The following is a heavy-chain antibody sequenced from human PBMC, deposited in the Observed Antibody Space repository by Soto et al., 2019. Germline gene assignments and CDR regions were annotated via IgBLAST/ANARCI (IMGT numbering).Heavy chain of an antibody. D-gene: IGHD3-3*01. J-gene: IGHJ6*02. Sequence: SETLSLTCTVSGGSISSGGYYCSWIRQHPGKGLEWIGYIYYSGSTYYNPSLKSRVTISVDTSKNQFSLKLSSVTAADTAVYYCARDYFWSGYYIGSPRYYYGMDVWGQGTTVTVSS. CDR1: GGSISSGGYY. CDR3: ARDYFWSGYYIGSPRYYYGMDV. V-gene: IGHV4-31*03. CDR2: IYYSGST.